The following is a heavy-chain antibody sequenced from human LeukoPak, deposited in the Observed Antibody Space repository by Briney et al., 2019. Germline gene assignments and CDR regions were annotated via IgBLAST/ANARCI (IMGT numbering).Heavy chain of an antibody. D-gene: IGHD1-1*01. V-gene: IGHV3-66*01. CDR3: AKDPNWNGQFDY. Sequence: PGGSLRLSCAASGITISSSYMSWVRQAPGKGLEWVSVIYSGGSTYYADSVKGRFTISRDNSKNTLYLQMNSLRAEDTAVYYCAKDPNWNGQFDYWGQGTLVTVSS. CDR2: IYSGGST. CDR1: GITISSSY. J-gene: IGHJ4*02.